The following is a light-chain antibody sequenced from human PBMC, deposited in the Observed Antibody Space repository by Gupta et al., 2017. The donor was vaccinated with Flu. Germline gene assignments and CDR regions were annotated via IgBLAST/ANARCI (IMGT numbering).Light chain of an antibody. CDR3: CSYAGSSTVV. J-gene: IGLJ2*01. Sequence: SALTQPASVSGSPAQSIPIPCTGTSSDVGSYNLVSWYQQHPGKAPKRMMYEGSKRPSGVSNRFSGSKSGNTASLTISGLQAEDEADDYCCSYAGSSTVVFGGGTKLTVL. V-gene: IGLV2-23*01. CDR2: EGS. CDR1: SSDVGSYNL.